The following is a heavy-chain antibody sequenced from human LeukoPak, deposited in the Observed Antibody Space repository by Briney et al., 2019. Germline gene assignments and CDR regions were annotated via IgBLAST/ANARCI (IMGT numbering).Heavy chain of an antibody. J-gene: IGHJ4*02. D-gene: IGHD1-7*01. CDR2: IYSGGST. CDR1: GFTVNRTY. CDR3: ARGGPSTGTTPTPRASDY. V-gene: IGHV3-66*01. Sequence: PGGSLRLSCAASGFTVNRTYMNWVRQAPGKGLEWVSIIYSGGSTYSADSVKGRFTISRDNPKNTVYLQMNSLRAEDTAVYYCARGGPSTGTTPTPRASDYWGQGTLVIVSS.